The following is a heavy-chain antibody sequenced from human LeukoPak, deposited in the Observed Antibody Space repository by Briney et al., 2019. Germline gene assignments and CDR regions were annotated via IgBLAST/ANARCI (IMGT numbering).Heavy chain of an antibody. CDR3: ARGYGSGSPYYFDD. D-gene: IGHD3-10*01. V-gene: IGHV3-33*08. J-gene: IGHJ4*02. CDR2: IWYDGSNK. Sequence: GGSLRLSCAASGFTFSNYAMHWVRQAPGKGLEWVAVIWYDGSNKYYADSVKGRFTISRDNSKNTLYLQMNSLRSEETAVYYCARGYGSGSPYYFDDWGQGTLVTVSS. CDR1: GFTFSNYA.